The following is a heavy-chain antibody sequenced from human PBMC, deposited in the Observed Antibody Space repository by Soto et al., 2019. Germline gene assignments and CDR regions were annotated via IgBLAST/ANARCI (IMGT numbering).Heavy chain of an antibody. CDR1: GGSSSSYY. D-gene: IGHD3-10*01. V-gene: IGHV4-59*01. CDR2: IYYSGST. J-gene: IGHJ3*02. CDR3: ARVWGGAFDI. Sequence: PSETLSLTCTVSGGSSSSYYWSWIRQPPGKGLEWIGYIYYSGSTNYNPSLKSRVTISVDTSKNQFSLKLSSVTAADTAVYYCARVWGGAFDIWGQGTMVT.